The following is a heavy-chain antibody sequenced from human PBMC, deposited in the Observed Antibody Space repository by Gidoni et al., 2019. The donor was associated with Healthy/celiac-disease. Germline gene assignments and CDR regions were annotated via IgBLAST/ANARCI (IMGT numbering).Heavy chain of an antibody. Sequence: QITLKESGPTLVKPTQTLTLTCTFSGFSLRTSGVGVGWIRQPPGKALEWLAVIYWNDDKRYSPSLKSRLTISKDTSKNHVVLTMTNMDPVDTATYYCAHDTEDDYSNLNWFDPWGQGTLVTVSS. D-gene: IGHD4-4*01. CDR3: AHDTEDDYSNLNWFDP. CDR2: IYWNDDK. V-gene: IGHV2-5*01. J-gene: IGHJ5*02. CDR1: GFSLRTSGVG.